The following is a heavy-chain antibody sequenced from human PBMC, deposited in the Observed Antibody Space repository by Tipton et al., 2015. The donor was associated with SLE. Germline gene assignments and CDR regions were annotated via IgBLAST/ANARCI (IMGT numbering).Heavy chain of an antibody. J-gene: IGHJ4*02. CDR1: GFTFSRHA. CDR3: AKARAGGSSGLDY. D-gene: IGHD1-26*01. CDR2: ISGSGGST. V-gene: IGHV3-23*01. Sequence: SLRLSCAASGFTFSRHAMSWVRQAPGKGLEWVSVISGSGGSTYYADSVKGRFTISRDNSKNTLYLQMNSLRVEDTAVYYCAKARAGGSSGLDYWGQGTLVAVSS.